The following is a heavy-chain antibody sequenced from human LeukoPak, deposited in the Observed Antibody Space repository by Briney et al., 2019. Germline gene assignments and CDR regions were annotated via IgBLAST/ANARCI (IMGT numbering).Heavy chain of an antibody. CDR1: GVTFSNYG. Sequence: GGSLRLSCAASGVTFSNYGMNWVRQAPGKGLEWVAVISNDASNKYYADSVKGRFTISRDNSTNTLYLQMNTLRAEDTAVYYCAKVPGLSRTGYFDYWGQGTLVTVSS. CDR2: ISNDASNK. V-gene: IGHV3-30*18. CDR3: AKVPGLSRTGYFDY. J-gene: IGHJ4*02. D-gene: IGHD1-1*01.